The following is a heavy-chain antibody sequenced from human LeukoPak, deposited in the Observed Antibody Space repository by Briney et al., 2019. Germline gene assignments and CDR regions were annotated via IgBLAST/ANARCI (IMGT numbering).Heavy chain of an antibody. D-gene: IGHD2-2*01. CDR2: INPSGGST. CDR3: AREITPNIVVVPAAIRAFDP. J-gene: IGHJ5*02. CDR1: GYTFTSYY. V-gene: IGHV1-46*01. Sequence: ASVKVPCKASGYTFTSYYMHWVRQAPGQGLEWMGIINPSGGSTSYAQKFQGRVTMTRDTSTSTVYMELSSLRSEDTAVYYCAREITPNIVVVPAAIRAFDPWGQGTLVTVSS.